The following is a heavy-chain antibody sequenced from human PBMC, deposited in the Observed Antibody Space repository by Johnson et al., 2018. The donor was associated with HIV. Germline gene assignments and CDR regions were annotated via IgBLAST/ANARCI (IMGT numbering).Heavy chain of an antibody. D-gene: IGHD6-13*01. Sequence: VQLVESGGGLVQPGRSLRLSCAASGFTFDDYTMHWVRQAPGKGLEWVSLISWAGGRTYYADSVKGRFTISRDNSKNTLYLQMNSLRAEDTAVYYCARDGGIAATDAFDIWGQGTMVTVSS. CDR2: ISWAGGRT. J-gene: IGHJ3*02. CDR1: GFTFDDYT. CDR3: ARDGGIAATDAFDI. V-gene: IGHV3-43*01.